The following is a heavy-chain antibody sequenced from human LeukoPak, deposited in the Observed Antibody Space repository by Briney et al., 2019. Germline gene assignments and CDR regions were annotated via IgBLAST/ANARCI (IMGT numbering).Heavy chain of an antibody. CDR2: IHYSGNT. J-gene: IGHJ4*02. CDR3: ARRFRGTYYYNSTGFE. Sequence: HSESLSLTCTVSGDSISSYYWSWMWQPPGEGLEWRGYIHYSGNTNYNPSLKSRVSISVDTPKNQFSLKLSSVTAADTAVYYCARRFRGTYYYNSTGFEWGQGTLVTVSS. CDR1: GDSISSYY. D-gene: IGHD3-22*01. V-gene: IGHV4-59*08.